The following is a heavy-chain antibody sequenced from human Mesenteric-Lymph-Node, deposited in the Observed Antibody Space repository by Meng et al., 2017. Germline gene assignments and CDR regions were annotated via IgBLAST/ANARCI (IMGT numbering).Heavy chain of an antibody. D-gene: IGHD2-21*02. Sequence: QFQLAQSGAEVKNPGAPVSVSCKTSGYSFTTYGIHCVRQAPGQSLEWMGWVNAASGNTRYSQKFQDRVTINRDTSASSAYMEVSSLRSEDTAVYYCAKSSLHAGTLYFDSWGQGTLVTVSS. CDR1: GYSFTTYG. CDR2: VNAASGNT. CDR3: AKSSLHAGTLYFDS. V-gene: IGHV1-3*01. J-gene: IGHJ4*02.